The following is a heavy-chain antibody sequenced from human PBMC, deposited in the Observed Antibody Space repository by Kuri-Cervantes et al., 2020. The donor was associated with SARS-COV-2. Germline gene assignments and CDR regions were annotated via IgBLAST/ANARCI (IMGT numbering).Heavy chain of an antibody. CDR1: GGTFSSYA. D-gene: IGHD2-2*02. CDR3: ARGGDCSSTSCYISRLFDY. V-gene: IGHV1-69*05. J-gene: IGHJ4*02. Sequence: SVKVSCKASGGTFSSYAISWVRQAPGQGLEWVGGIIPIFGTANYAQKFQGRVTITTDESTSTAYMELSSLRSEDTAVYYCARGGDCSSTSCYISRLFDYRGQGTLVTVSS. CDR2: IIPIFGTA.